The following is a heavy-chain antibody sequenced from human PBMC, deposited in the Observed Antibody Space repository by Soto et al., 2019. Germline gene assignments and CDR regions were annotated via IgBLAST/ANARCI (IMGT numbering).Heavy chain of an antibody. Sequence: EVQLVESGGGLVQPGGSLRLSCAASGFTFNDHYMDWVRQAPGQGLEWLGRIRNKPNTYTTEYAASVEGRFTISRDDSRTSVFLQMNSLKTEDTAVYFCARSYNWNSLDYWGQGTLVTVSS. D-gene: IGHD1-7*01. CDR2: IRNKPNTYTT. CDR1: GFTFNDHY. CDR3: ARSYNWNSLDY. J-gene: IGHJ4*02. V-gene: IGHV3-72*01.